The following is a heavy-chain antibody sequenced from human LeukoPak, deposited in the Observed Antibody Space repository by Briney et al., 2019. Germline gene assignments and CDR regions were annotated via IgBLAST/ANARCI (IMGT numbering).Heavy chain of an antibody. J-gene: IGHJ3*02. CDR2: IKQDGSEK. Sequence: SGGSLRLSCAASGFTFSSYWMSWVRQAPGKGLEWVANIKQDGSEKYYVDSVKGRFTISRDNSKNTLYLQMNSLRAEDTAVYYCARVEVVPAAIEDDAFDIWGQGTMVTVSS. CDR1: GFTFSSYW. D-gene: IGHD2-2*02. V-gene: IGHV3-7*01. CDR3: ARVEVVPAAIEDDAFDI.